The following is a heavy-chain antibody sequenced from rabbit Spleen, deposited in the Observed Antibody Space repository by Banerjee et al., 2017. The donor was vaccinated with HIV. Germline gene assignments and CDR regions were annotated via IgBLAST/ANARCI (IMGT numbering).Heavy chain of an antibody. CDR1: GFSFSSSYW. Sequence: QSLVESGGDLVKHGASLTLTCTASGFSFSSSYWICWVRRAAGKGLEWIACIDTSVGDADYANWPKGRFTISKTSSTTVTLQMPSLTAADTATYFCARNYVNAFDPWGPGPWSPS. V-gene: IGHV1S40*01. D-gene: IGHD1-1*01. CDR3: ARNYVNAFDP. CDR2: IDTSVGDA. J-gene: IGHJ2*01.